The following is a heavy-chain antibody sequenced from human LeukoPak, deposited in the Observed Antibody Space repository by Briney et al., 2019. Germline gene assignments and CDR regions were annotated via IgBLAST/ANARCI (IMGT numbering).Heavy chain of an antibody. D-gene: IGHD6-19*01. J-gene: IGHJ6*03. CDR3: ARVIAVAGTGYFYMDV. CDR2: IYYSGST. CDR1: GGSITSYY. Sequence: PSETLSLTCTVSGGSITSYYWSWIRQPPGKGLEWIGYIYYSGSTNYNPSLKSRVTISVDTPKNQFSLKLSSVTAVDTAVYYCARVIAVAGTGYFYMDVWGKGTTVTVSS. V-gene: IGHV4-59*01.